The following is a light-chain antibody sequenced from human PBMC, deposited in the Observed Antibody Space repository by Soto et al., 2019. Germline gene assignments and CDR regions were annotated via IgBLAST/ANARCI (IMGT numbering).Light chain of an antibody. CDR3: CSYAGRYTWV. J-gene: IGLJ3*02. V-gene: IGLV2-11*01. CDR1: SSDVGGHNY. Sequence: QSALTQPRSVSGSPGQSVTISCTGTSSDVGGHNYVSWYQQHPDKAPKLISYDINKRPSGVPDRFSASKSGNTASLTISGLQGEDESDYYCCSYAGRYTWVFGGGTKLTVL. CDR2: DIN.